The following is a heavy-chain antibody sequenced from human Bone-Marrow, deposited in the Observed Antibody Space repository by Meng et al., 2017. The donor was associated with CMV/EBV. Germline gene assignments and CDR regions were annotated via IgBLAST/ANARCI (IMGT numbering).Heavy chain of an antibody. CDR1: GFTVSSNH. D-gene: IGHD2-2*01. V-gene: IGHV3-53*01. J-gene: IGHJ4*02. CDR2: IYSGGST. CDR3: ARAFGDCSSTSCVYFDY. Sequence: GGSLRLSCAASGFTVSSNHMSWVRQAPGKGLEWVSVIYSGGSTDYADSVKGRFTISRDNSKNTLYLQMNSLRAEDTAVYYCARAFGDCSSTSCVYFDYWGQGTLVTVSS.